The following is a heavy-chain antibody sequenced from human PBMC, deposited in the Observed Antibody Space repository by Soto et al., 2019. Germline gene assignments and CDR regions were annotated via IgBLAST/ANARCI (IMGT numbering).Heavy chain of an antibody. CDR2: ISTSGSDT. J-gene: IGHJ4*02. CDR3: ANLRRYKPPYS. D-gene: IGHD1-1*01. V-gene: IGHV3-23*01. CDR1: GFTFSNYA. Sequence: EVQLLDSGGGLVQPGGSLRLSCAASGFTFSNYAMSWVRQAPGKGLEWVSTISTSGSDTYYADSVKGRFTLSRDNSKNTLYLQMNSLRAEDTAIYYCANLRRYKPPYSWGQGTLVTVSS.